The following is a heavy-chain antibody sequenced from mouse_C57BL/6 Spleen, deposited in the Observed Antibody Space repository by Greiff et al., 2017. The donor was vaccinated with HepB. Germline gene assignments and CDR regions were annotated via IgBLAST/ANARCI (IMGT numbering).Heavy chain of an antibody. V-gene: IGHV5-6*01. Sequence: EVMLVESGGDLVKPGGSLKLSCAASGFTFSSYGMSWVRQTPDKRLEWVATISSGGSYTYYPDSVKGRFTISRDNAKNTLYLQMSSMESEDTAKYYCGRDGSSYEAMDYWGQGTSVTVSS. J-gene: IGHJ4*01. D-gene: IGHD1-1*01. CDR2: ISSGGSYT. CDR1: GFTFSSYG. CDR3: GRDGSSYEAMDY.